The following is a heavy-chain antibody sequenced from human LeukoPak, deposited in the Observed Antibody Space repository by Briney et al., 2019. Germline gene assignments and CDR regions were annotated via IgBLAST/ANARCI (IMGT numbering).Heavy chain of an antibody. CDR2: IRYDGSNK. CDR3: AKVIVVVTEVDY. D-gene: IGHD2-21*02. V-gene: IGHV3-30*02. J-gene: IGHJ4*02. CDR1: GFTFSSYG. Sequence: GGSLRLSCAASGFTFSSYGMHWVRQAPGKGLEWVAFIRYDGSNKYYADSVKGRFTISRDNSKNTLYLQMNSLRAEDTAVYYCAKVIVVVTEVDYWGQGTLVTVSS.